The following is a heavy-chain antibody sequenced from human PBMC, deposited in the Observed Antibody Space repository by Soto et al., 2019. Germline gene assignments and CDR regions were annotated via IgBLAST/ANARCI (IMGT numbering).Heavy chain of an antibody. D-gene: IGHD3-10*01. CDR2: ISYDGSNK. J-gene: IGHJ4*02. V-gene: IGHV3-30-3*01. Sequence: PGGSLRLSCAASGFTFSSYAMHWVGQAPGKGLEWVAVISYDGSNKYYADSVKGRFTITRDNSKNTLYLQMNSLNAEDTAVYYCARGRGTMVWGVPAAALSGDFDYWGQGTLVTVSS. CDR3: ARGRGTMVWGVPAAALSGDFDY. CDR1: GFTFSSYA.